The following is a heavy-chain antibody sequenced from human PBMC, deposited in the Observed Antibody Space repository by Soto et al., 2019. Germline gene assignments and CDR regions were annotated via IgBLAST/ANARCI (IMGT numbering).Heavy chain of an antibody. CDR2: ISSSGGIT. Sequence: EVQLLESGGGLVQPGGSLRLSCAASGFTFTTYAMSWVRQAPGKGLEWVSGISSSGGITYYADSVKGRFTISGDNSKNTLYLQMYSLRAEDTAVYYCAKAFYDSDYYYHYMDVWGKGTTVTVSS. CDR1: GFTFTTYA. V-gene: IGHV3-23*01. CDR3: AKAFYDSDYYYHYMDV. J-gene: IGHJ6*03. D-gene: IGHD5-12*01.